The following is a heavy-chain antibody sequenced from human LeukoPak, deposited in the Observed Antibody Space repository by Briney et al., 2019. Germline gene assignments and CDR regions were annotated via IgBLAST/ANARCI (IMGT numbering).Heavy chain of an antibody. CDR2: ISGSGSAT. CDR3: ARGHVSGSYPPSDY. CDR1: GFTFSSYG. D-gene: IGHD3-10*01. J-gene: IGHJ4*02. V-gene: IGHV3-48*04. Sequence: GGSLRLSCAASGFTFSSYGMHWVRQAPGKGLEWVSYISGSGSATHYADSVKGRFVISRDNAKNSLYLQMSSLRAEDTAVYYCARGHVSGSYPPSDYWGQGTLVTVSS.